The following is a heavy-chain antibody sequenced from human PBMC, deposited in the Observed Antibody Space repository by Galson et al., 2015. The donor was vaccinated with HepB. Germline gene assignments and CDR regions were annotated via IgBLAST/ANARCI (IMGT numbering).Heavy chain of an antibody. V-gene: IGHV3-33*01. CDR2: IWYDGSYK. D-gene: IGHD3-10*01. CDR3: ARNQLVGGALDV. Sequence: SLRLSCAASGFTFSSYSMHWVRQAPGKGLEWAAVIWYDGSYKFYLDSVKGRFTISRDNSKNTLYLEMSRLRGEDTALYYCARNQLVGGALDVWGQGTTVIVSS. J-gene: IGHJ6*02. CDR1: GFTFSSYS.